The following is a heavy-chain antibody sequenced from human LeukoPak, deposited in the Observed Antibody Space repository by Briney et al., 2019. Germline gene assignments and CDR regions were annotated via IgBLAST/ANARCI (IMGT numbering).Heavy chain of an antibody. D-gene: IGHD3-22*01. CDR1: GFTFSSYA. CDR2: ISGSGGST. V-gene: IGHV3-23*01. Sequence: GGSLRLSCAASGFTFSSYAMSWVRQAPGKGLEWVSAISGSGGSTYYADSAKGRFTISRDNSKNTLYLQMNSLRAEDTAVYYCAKSYYYDSSGYYSRAGTNWFDPWGQGTLVTVSS. CDR3: AKSYYYDSSGYYSRAGTNWFDP. J-gene: IGHJ5*02.